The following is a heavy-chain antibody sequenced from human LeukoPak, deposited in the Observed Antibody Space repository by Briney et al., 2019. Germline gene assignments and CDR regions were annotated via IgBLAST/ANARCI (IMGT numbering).Heavy chain of an antibody. D-gene: IGHD3-10*01. V-gene: IGHV1-69*13. Sequence: SVKVSCKASGGTFSSYAISWVRQAPGQGLEWMGGIIPIFGTANYAQKFQGRVTITADESTSTAYMELSSLRSEDAAVYYCARDYYGSGSYFTPFDYWGQGTLVTVSS. CDR1: GGTFSSYA. J-gene: IGHJ4*02. CDR3: ARDYYGSGSYFTPFDY. CDR2: IIPIFGTA.